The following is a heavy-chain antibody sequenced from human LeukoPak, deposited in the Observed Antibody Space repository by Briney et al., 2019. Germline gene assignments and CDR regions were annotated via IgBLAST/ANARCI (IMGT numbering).Heavy chain of an antibody. CDR1: GGSISSYY. CDR2: IYYSGST. D-gene: IGHD3-10*01. V-gene: IGHV4-59*08. Sequence: SETLSLTCTVSGGSISSYYWSWIRQPPGKGLEWIGYIYYSGSTNYNPSLKSRVTISVDTSKNQFSLKLSSVTAADTAVYYCARHVPWFGDFDYWGQGTLVTVSS. CDR3: ARHVPWFGDFDY. J-gene: IGHJ4*02.